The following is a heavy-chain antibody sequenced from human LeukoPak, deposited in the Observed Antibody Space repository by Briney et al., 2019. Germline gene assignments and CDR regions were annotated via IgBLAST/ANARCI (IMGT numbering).Heavy chain of an antibody. CDR3: ARALYRQHIVVVNAKNYWYFDL. CDR2: FRGSDGST. Sequence: GGSLRLSCAASGFTFSSYSMSWVRQAPGKGLEWVSIFRGSDGSTYYADSVKGRFTISRDNARNSLYLQMNSLRAEDTAVYYCARALYRQHIVVVNAKNYWYFDLWGRGTLVTVSS. J-gene: IGHJ2*01. D-gene: IGHD2-21*01. V-gene: IGHV3-23*01. CDR1: GFTFSSYS.